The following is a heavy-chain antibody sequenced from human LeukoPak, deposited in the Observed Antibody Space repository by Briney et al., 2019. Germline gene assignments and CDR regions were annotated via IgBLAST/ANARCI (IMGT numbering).Heavy chain of an antibody. Sequence: SQTLSLTCTVSGGSISSGDYYWRWSRQPRGKGLEWIVYIYYSGSTYYNPSLKSRVTISVDTSKNQFSLKLSSVTAADTAVYYCARVPLYYYDSSGYYPEAFDIWGQGTMVTVSS. CDR2: IYYSGST. J-gene: IGHJ3*02. CDR1: GGSISSGDYY. D-gene: IGHD3-22*01. V-gene: IGHV4-30-4*01. CDR3: ARVPLYYYDSSGYYPEAFDI.